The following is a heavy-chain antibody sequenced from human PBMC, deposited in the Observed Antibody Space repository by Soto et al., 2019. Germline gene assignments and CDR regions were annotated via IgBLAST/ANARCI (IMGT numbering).Heavy chain of an antibody. D-gene: IGHD2-2*01. Sequence: GGSLRLSCTASGFTFGDYAMSWFRQAPGKGLEWVGFIRSKAYGGTTEYAASVKGRFTISRDDSKSIAYLQMNSLKTEDTAVYYCTRASYRYCSSTSCYQGPYYFAYWGQGTLVTVSS. CDR1: GFTFGDYA. CDR3: TRASYRYCSSTSCYQGPYYFAY. V-gene: IGHV3-49*03. CDR2: IRSKAYGGTT. J-gene: IGHJ4*02.